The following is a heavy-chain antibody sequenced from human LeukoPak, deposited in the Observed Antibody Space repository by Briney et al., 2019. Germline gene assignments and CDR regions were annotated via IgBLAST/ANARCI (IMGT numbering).Heavy chain of an antibody. V-gene: IGHV4-39*01. CDR1: GGSISSSRNY. J-gene: IGHJ4*02. D-gene: IGHD6-19*01. CDR2: IYHSGTT. Sequence: SETLSLTCTLSGGSISSSRNYWGWIRQPPGKGLEWIASIYHSGTTYYNPSLKSRVTIFVHTSDNQFSLKLSSVTAADTAAYYCATGGGIAVAHAWGQGIVVTVSS. CDR3: ATGGGIAVAHA.